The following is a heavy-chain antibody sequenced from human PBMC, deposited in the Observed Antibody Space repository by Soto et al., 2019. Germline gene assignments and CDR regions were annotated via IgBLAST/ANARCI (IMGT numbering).Heavy chain of an antibody. Sequence: QVQLVESGGGVVQPGRPLRLSCGASGLTFSRYGMHWVRQAPGKGLEWVALISYDGSLEYYSDSVKGRFTISRDNSKNTLYLQMNSLRAEDTAMYYCAKDQEWDHDPFDIWGQGTMVTVSS. CDR2: ISYDGSLE. D-gene: IGHD1-26*01. CDR1: GLTFSRYG. CDR3: AKDQEWDHDPFDI. J-gene: IGHJ3*02. V-gene: IGHV3-30*18.